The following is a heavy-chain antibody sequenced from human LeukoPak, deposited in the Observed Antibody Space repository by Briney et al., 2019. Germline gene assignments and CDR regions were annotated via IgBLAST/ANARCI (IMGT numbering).Heavy chain of an antibody. J-gene: IGHJ6*02. Sequence: ASVKVSCKASGYTFTGYYMHWVRQAPGQGLEWMGWINPNSGGTNYAQKFQGRVTMTRDTSISTAYMELSRLRSDDTAVYYCARVYCSSTSCYPLSQYGMDVWGQGTTVTVSS. V-gene: IGHV1-2*02. D-gene: IGHD2-2*01. CDR1: GYTFTGYY. CDR2: INPNSGGT. CDR3: ARVYCSSTSCYPLSQYGMDV.